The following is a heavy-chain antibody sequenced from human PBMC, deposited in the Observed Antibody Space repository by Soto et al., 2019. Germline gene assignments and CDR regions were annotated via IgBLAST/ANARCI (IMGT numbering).Heavy chain of an antibody. CDR2: ISAYNGNT. D-gene: IGHD2-2*02. Sequence: ASVKVSCKASGYTFTSYGISWVRQAPGQGLEWMGWISAYNGNTNYAQKLQGRVTMTTDTSTSTAYMELRSLRYDDTAVYYCARVGVCSSNSCYTPGETRSNYGMDVWGQGTTVTVSS. CDR1: GYTFTSYG. J-gene: IGHJ6*02. V-gene: IGHV1-18*04. CDR3: ARVGVCSSNSCYTPGETRSNYGMDV.